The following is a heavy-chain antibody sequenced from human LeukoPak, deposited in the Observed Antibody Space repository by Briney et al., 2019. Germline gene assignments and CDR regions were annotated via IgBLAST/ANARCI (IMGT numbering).Heavy chain of an antibody. V-gene: IGHV4-34*01. Sequence: SETLSLTCAVYGGSFSGYYWSWIRQPPGRGLEWIGEINHSGSTNYNPSLKSRVTTSVDTSKNQFSLKLSSVTAADTAVYYCARILKGSGWFDPWGQGTLVTVSS. CDR1: GGSFSGYY. J-gene: IGHJ5*02. CDR3: ARILKGSGWFDP. CDR2: INHSGST. D-gene: IGHD2-8*01.